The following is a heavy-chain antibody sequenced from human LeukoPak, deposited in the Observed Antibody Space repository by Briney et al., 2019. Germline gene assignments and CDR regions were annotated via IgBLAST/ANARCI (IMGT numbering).Heavy chain of an antibody. CDR1: GGSISSYY. D-gene: IGHD3-9*01. CDR2: IYYSGGT. V-gene: IGHV4-59*01. Sequence: PSETLSLTCTVSGGSISSYYWSWIRQPPGKGLEWIGYIYYSGGTNYNPSLKSRVTISVDTSKNQFSLKLSSVTAADTAVYYCARAPRRYDILTGYYLDAFDIWGQGTMVTVSS. J-gene: IGHJ3*02. CDR3: ARAPRRYDILTGYYLDAFDI.